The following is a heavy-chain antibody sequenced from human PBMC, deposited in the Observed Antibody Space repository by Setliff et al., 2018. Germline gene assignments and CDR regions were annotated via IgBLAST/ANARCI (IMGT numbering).Heavy chain of an antibody. CDR1: GGTFSDYY. Sequence: SETLSLTCAAYGGTFSDYYWTWIRQPPGKGLEWIGEINHRGSTNYNPSLKSRAPISIDTSKDQFSLKLISMSAADTAVYFCARGRNIAARLLDSWGQGALVTVS. V-gene: IGHV4-34*01. D-gene: IGHD6-6*01. CDR3: ARGRNIAARLLDS. CDR2: INHRGST. J-gene: IGHJ4*02.